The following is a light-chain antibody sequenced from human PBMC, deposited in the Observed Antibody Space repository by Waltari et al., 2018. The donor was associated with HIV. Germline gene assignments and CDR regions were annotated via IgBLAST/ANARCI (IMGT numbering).Light chain of an antibody. J-gene: IGLJ2*01. CDR1: SSDIGACNY. V-gene: IGLV2-14*03. Sequence: QSALTQAASVSGSPGQSITISCTGSSSDIGACNYVSWYQQHPDKVPKLVIYEVSNRPSGISNRFSGSKAGNTASLTISGLQADDEASYYCSSYTASSTLDVVFGGGTRLTVL. CDR2: EVS. CDR3: SSYTASSTLDVV.